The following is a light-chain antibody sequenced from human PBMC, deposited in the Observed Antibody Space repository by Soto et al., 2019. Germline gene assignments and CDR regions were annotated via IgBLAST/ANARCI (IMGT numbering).Light chain of an antibody. CDR1: QSISSSY. CDR3: QHYGSSAMYT. Sequence: EIVLTQSPGTLSLSPGERATLSCRASQSISSSYLAWYQQRPGQAPRLLMYAAASRATGIPDRFSGRGSGTDFTLTISRLAPEDFAVYYCQHYGSSAMYTFGQGTKLEI. J-gene: IGKJ2*01. V-gene: IGKV3-20*01. CDR2: AAA.